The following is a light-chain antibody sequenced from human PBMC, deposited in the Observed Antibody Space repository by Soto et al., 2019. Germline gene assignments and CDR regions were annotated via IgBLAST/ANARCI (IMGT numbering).Light chain of an antibody. CDR2: EVS. CDR3: ISYTSSSIDDV. J-gene: IGLJ1*01. Sequence: QSVLTQPASVSGSPGQSITISCTGTSSDAGGYNYVSWYQQHPGKAPKLMIYEVSNRPSGVSNRFSGSKSGNTASLTISGLQAEDEADYYCISYTSSSIDDVFGTGTKLTVL. CDR1: SSDAGGYNY. V-gene: IGLV2-14*01.